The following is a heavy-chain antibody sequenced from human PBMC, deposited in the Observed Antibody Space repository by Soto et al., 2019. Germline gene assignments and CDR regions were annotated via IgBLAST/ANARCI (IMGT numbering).Heavy chain of an antibody. CDR2: INYDGSSK. CDR3: ARCKQKVIHCAMDV. Sequence: QVHLVQSGGGAVQPGRSLRVSCSTSGFIFIAYGMHWVRQAPGKGLEWVAFINYDGSSKFYGDSVKGRFTISRDNSKNMLYLQLNSLRGEDTAIYYCARCKQKVIHCAMDVWGQGATVTVTS. V-gene: IGHV3-33*01. J-gene: IGHJ6*02. CDR1: GFIFIAYG. D-gene: IGHD2-21*01.